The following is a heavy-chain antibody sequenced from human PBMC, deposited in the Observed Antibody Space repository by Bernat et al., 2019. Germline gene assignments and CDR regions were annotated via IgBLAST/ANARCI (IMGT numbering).Heavy chain of an antibody. CDR1: GFTFSSYG. D-gene: IGHD3-10*01. CDR3: ANDLAQRGLLPQYH. V-gene: IGHV3-30*02. Sequence: QVQLVESGGGVVQPGASLRLSCAAPGFTFSSYGMHWVRQAPGKGLEWVAFIRYDGSNKYYADSEKGRFTISRDNSKNTLYLHMNSLRAEDTAVYYCANDLAQRGLLPQYHWGQGTLVTVSS. J-gene: IGHJ1*01. CDR2: IRYDGSNK.